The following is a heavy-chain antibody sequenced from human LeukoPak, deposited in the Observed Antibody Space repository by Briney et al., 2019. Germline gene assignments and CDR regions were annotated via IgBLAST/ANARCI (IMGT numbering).Heavy chain of an antibody. V-gene: IGHV1-8*02. J-gene: IGHJ5*02. D-gene: IGHD3-10*01. CDR1: GFMFTNFD. CDR2: MDPNTGHT. CDR3: VRDGEGVGISVYYWFDP. Sequence: ASVKVSCKASGFMFTNFDINWVRQASGLGLEWMGWMDPNTGHTGYAQRFQGRVTLTRDTATSTAYMELRGLRSDDTAVYYCVRDGEGVGISVYYWFDPWGQGARVTVSS.